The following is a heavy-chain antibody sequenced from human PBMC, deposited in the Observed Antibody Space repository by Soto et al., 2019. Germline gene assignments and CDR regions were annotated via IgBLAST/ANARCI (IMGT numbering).Heavy chain of an antibody. D-gene: IGHD6-13*01. V-gene: IGHV4-34*12. Sequence: PSETLSLTCAVYGGSFSGYYWTWIRQPPGKGLEWIGYIFHSGSTYYNPSLKSRVTISVDGSKNHFSLELSSVTAADTAVYYCARLLTAAAHTDYWGQGTLVTVSS. CDR1: GGSFSGYY. J-gene: IGHJ4*02. CDR3: ARLLTAAAHTDY. CDR2: IFHSGST.